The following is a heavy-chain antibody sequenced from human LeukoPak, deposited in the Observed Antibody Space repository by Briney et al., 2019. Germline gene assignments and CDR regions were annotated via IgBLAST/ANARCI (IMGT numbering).Heavy chain of an antibody. J-gene: IGHJ4*02. CDR2: ISYDGSNK. CDR3: ARDGDYEYFDY. D-gene: IGHD4-17*01. Sequence: GWSLRLSCAASGFTFSSYAMHWVRQPPGKGLEGVAVISYDGSNKYYADSVKGRFTISRDNSKNTLYLQMNSLRAEDTAVYYCARDGDYEYFDYWGQGTLVTVSS. V-gene: IGHV3-30*04. CDR1: GFTFSSYA.